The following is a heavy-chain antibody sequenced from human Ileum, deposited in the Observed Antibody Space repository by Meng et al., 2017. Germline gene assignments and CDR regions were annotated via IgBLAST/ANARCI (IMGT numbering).Heavy chain of an antibody. D-gene: IGHD3-22*01. CDR1: GTW. Sequence: QLQASVHLVVRHATTMSFTCADCGTWWRWDRQRPGKGLEWMGEIFQSWRTNYNTSLKSRVTISIDKSKSQISLQLSAVTAADTAVYSCATSNDRDVYYLGYWGQGTLVTVSS. CDR3: ATSNDRDVYYLGY. J-gene: IGHJ4*02. CDR2: IFQSWRT. V-gene: IGHV4-4*01.